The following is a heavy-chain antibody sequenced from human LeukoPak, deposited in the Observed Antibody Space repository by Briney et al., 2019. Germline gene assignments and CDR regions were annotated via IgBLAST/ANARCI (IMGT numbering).Heavy chain of an antibody. J-gene: IGHJ4*02. CDR3: AKAEGYDILTGLDY. D-gene: IGHD3-9*01. V-gene: IGHV3-23*01. CDR1: GFTFSSYA. Sequence: PGGSLRLSRATSGFTFSSYAMSGVRQAPGKRLEWVSGIGASDGSTYYADSVKGRFTISRDNSKNTLYLQMNSLRTADTAVYYCAKAEGYDILTGLDYWGQGTLVTVSS. CDR2: IGASDGST.